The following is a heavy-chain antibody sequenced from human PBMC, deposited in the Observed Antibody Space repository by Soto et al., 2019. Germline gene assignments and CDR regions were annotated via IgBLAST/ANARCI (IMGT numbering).Heavy chain of an antibody. Sequence: EVQLVESGGGLVQPGGSLRLSCAASGFTFSDYYINWVRQAPGKGLEWVGRTRNKANSYTTDYAAFVKGRFTISRDDSKNLIYLQMNSLKPEDTAVYYCAREGSSSGPDYEYWGQGTLVTVSS. CDR1: GFTFSDYY. CDR2: TRNKANSYTT. J-gene: IGHJ4*02. CDR3: AREGSSSGPDYEY. D-gene: IGHD3-22*01. V-gene: IGHV3-72*01.